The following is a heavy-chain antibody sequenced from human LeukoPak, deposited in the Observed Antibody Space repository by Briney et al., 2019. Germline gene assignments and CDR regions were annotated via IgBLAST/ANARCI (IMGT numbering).Heavy chain of an antibody. J-gene: IGHJ4*02. V-gene: IGHV3-33*06. D-gene: IGHD4-17*01. CDR2: IWYDGSNK. CDR3: AKDPQNYGDYVDGLFDY. CDR1: GFTFSSYW. Sequence: GGSLRLSCAASGFTFSSYWMSWVRQAPGKGLEWVAVIWYDGSNKYYADSVKGRFTISRDNSKNTLYLQMNSLRAEDTAVYYCAKDPQNYGDYVDGLFDYWGQGTLVTVSS.